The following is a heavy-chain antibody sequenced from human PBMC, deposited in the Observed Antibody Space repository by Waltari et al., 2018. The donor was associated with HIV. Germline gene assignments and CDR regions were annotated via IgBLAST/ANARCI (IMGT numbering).Heavy chain of an antibody. D-gene: IGHD3-10*01. J-gene: IGHJ2*01. CDR1: GFTVSTNY. Sequence: EVQLVETGGDLNQPGGSLRLSCAASGFTVSTNYMGWVRQAPGKGLEWVSFLSSGGTPYYADSVKGRFTISRDSSENTVYLQMNSLRAEDTAVYYCTRGPPSGYWYFDLWGRGTLVTVSS. V-gene: IGHV3-53*02. CDR3: TRGPPSGYWYFDL. CDR2: LSSGGTP.